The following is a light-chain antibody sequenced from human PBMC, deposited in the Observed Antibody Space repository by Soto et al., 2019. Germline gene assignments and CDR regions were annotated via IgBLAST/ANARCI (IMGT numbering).Light chain of an antibody. CDR3: HQRQSWPRT. V-gene: IGKV3-15*01. Sequence: EIVMTQSPATLAASPGERVTLSCRASQTVSTNLAWYQQKRGQAPRLLIYGASTRATDFPARFSGSGSGTEFTLTISSLQSEDFALYYCHQRQSWPRTFGQGTKVDI. J-gene: IGKJ1*01. CDR2: GAS. CDR1: QTVSTN.